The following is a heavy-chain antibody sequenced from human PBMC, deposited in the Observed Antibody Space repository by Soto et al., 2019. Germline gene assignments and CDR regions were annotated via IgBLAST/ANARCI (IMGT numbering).Heavy chain of an antibody. J-gene: IGHJ4*02. CDR1: GFTFSSYG. CDR3: AKDQERWLHPFDY. CDR2: ISYDGSNK. D-gene: IGHD5-12*01. Sequence: QVQLVESGGGVVQPGRSLRLSCAASGFTFSSYGMHWVRQAPGKGLEWVAVISYDGSNKYYADSVKGRFTISRDNSKNTLYLQMNSLIAEDTAVYYCAKDQERWLHPFDYWGQGTLVTVSS. V-gene: IGHV3-30*18.